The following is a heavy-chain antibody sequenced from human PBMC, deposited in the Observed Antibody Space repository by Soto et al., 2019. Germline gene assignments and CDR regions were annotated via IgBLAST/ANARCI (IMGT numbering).Heavy chain of an antibody. CDR1: GGSISSGGYS. J-gene: IGHJ4*02. CDR3: ARVYEYSSPHFGY. V-gene: IGHV4-30-2*01. D-gene: IGHD6-6*01. CDR2: IYHSGST. Sequence: SETLSLTCAVSGGSISSGGYSWSWIRQPPGKGLEWIGYIYHSGSTYYNPSLKSRVTISIDRSKNQFSLKLSSVTAADTAVYYCARVYEYSSPHFGYWGQGTLVTVSS.